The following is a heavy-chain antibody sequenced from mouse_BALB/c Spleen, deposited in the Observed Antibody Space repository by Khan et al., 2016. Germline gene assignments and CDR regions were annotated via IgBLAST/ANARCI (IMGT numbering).Heavy chain of an antibody. Sequence: EVELVESGGGLVQPGGSLKLSCAASGFTFSSYGMSWVRQTPDKRLELVATINSNGGSTYYPDSVQGRFTISRDNAKNTLYLQMSSLKSEDTAMYYGARGGYGYHYFDYWGQGTTLTVSS. CDR3: ARGGYGYHYFDY. CDR1: GFTFSSYG. V-gene: IGHV5-6-3*01. D-gene: IGHD1-2*01. CDR2: INSNGGST. J-gene: IGHJ2*01.